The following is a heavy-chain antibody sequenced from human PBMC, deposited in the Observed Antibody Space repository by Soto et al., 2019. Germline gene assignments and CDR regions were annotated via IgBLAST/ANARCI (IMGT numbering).Heavy chain of an antibody. CDR2: ISGSGGGT. CDR1: GFTFSSYA. D-gene: IGHD4-17*01. V-gene: IGHV3-23*01. CDR3: ARDFRPPYGVRYFDY. J-gene: IGHJ4*02. Sequence: GGSLRLSCAASGFTFSSYAMTWVRQAPGKGLEWVSAISGSGGGTYYADSVKGRFTISRDNSKNTLYLQMNSLRAEDTAVYYCARDFRPPYGVRYFDYWGQGTLVTVSS.